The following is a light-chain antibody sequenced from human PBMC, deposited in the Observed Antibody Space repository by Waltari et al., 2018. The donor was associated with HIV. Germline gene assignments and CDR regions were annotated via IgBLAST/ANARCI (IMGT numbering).Light chain of an antibody. CDR3: SSYTSSSTPVV. CDR1: SSDIGTYNY. V-gene: IGLV2-14*01. Sequence: QSALTQPPSVSGSPGQSITISCTGTSSDIGTYNYVSWYQQHPGKAPKLMIYDVSNLPSGVSNRFSGSKSGNTASLTISGLQAEDEADYYCSSYTSSSTPVVFGGGTKLTVL. CDR2: DVS. J-gene: IGLJ2*01.